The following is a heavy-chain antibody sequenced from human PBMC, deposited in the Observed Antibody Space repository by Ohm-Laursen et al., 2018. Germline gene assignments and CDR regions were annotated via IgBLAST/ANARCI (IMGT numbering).Heavy chain of an antibody. V-gene: IGHV3-21*01. CDR2: ISSNSNYI. J-gene: IGHJ4*02. CDR3: ARQIAAPDY. CDR1: GFTFSTYS. Sequence: SLRLSCAASGFTFSTYSMNWVRQAPGKGLEWVSSISSNSNYINYADSVKGRFTTSRDNAKNLLYLQMNSLRAEDTVIYYCARQIAAPDYWGQGALVTVSS. D-gene: IGHD6-13*01.